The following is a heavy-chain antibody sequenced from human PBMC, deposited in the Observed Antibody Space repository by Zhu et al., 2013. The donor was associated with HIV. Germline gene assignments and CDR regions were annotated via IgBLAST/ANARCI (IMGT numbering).Heavy chain of an antibody. V-gene: IGHV1-2*02. CDR2: INPNSGGT. CDR1: GYSFSDHH. D-gene: IGHD3-22*01. CDR3: ATGDYYENSGYFGPFST. J-gene: IGHJ1*01. Sequence: QVQLVQSGAGVKKPGASMKVSCKASGYSFSDHHIHWVRQAPGQGVEWMGWINPNSGGTNYAQKFQGRVTMTRDTSISTAYMELSRLRSDDTAVYYCATGDYYENSGYFGPFSTWGQGTRGHRLL.